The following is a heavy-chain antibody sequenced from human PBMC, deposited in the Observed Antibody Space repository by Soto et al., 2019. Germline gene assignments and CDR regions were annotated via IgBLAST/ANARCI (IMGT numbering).Heavy chain of an antibody. CDR3: ARGAAAGYYYYYGMDV. CDR2: INPNSGGT. D-gene: IGHD6-13*01. V-gene: IGHV1-2*04. Sequence: GASVKVSCKASGYTFTGYYMHWVRQAPGQGLEWMGWINPNSGGTNYAQKFQGWVIMTRDTSISTAYMELSRLRSDDTAVYYCARGAAAGYYYYYGMDVWGQGTTVTVSS. J-gene: IGHJ6*02. CDR1: GYTFTGYY.